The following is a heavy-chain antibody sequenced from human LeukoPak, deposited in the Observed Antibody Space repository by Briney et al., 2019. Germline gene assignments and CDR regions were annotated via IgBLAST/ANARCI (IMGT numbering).Heavy chain of an antibody. D-gene: IGHD4-17*01. Sequence: SVKVPCKASGGTFSSYAISWVRQAPGQGLEWVGGIIPIFGTANYAQKFQGRVTITADESTSTAYMELSSLRSEDTAVYYCARVESQTPIPTDDRNTVTTAGYYYYGMDVWGQGTTVTVSS. CDR2: IIPIFGTA. CDR3: ARVESQTPIPTDDRNTVTTAGYYYYGMDV. J-gene: IGHJ6*02. CDR1: GGTFSSYA. V-gene: IGHV1-69*13.